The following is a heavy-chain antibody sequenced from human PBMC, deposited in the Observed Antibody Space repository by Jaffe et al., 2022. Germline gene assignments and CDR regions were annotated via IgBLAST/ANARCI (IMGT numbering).Heavy chain of an antibody. Sequence: QVQLVQSGAEVKKPGSSVKVSCKASGGTFSSYAISWVRQAPGQGLEWMGGIIPIFGTANYAQKFQGRVTITADESTSTAYMELSSLRSEDTAVYYCARDAVGTRPPNDAFDIWGQGTMVTVSS. D-gene: IGHD1-1*01. CDR3: ARDAVGTRPPNDAFDI. CDR2: IIPIFGTA. V-gene: IGHV1-69*01. J-gene: IGHJ3*02. CDR1: GGTFSSYA.